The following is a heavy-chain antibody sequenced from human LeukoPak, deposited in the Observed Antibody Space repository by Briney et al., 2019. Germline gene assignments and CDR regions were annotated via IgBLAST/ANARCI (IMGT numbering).Heavy chain of an antibody. Sequence: PSETLSLTCAVYGGSFSGYYWSWTRQPPGKGLEWIGYIYYSGSTYYNPSLKSRVTISVDTSKNQFSLKLSSVTAADTAVYYCARAGVDIVATMSYYFDYWGQGTLVTVSS. CDR2: IYYSGST. V-gene: IGHV4-30-4*08. D-gene: IGHD5-12*01. J-gene: IGHJ4*02. CDR3: ARAGVDIVATMSYYFDY. CDR1: GGSFSGYY.